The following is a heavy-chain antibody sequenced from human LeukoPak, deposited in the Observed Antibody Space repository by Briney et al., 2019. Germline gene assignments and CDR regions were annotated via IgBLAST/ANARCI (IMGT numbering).Heavy chain of an antibody. CDR3: ARVVSDGSGSYYPDY. Sequence: PSETLSLTCTVSGGSLSSYYWSWIRQPAAKGLEWIGRIYTRGRTNHNPSLKSRVTMSVDTSKNQLSLKLSSVTAADTAVYYCARVVSDGSGSYYPDYWGQGTLVTVSS. D-gene: IGHD3-10*01. V-gene: IGHV4-4*07. J-gene: IGHJ4*02. CDR2: IYTRGRT. CDR1: GGSLSSYY.